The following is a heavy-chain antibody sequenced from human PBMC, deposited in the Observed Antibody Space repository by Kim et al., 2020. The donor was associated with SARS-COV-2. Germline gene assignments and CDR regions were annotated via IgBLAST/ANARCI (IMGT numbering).Heavy chain of an antibody. CDR3: ARGSHFYGMDV. J-gene: IGHJ6*02. V-gene: IGHV4-38-2*02. Sequence: SETLSLTCTVSGYSISSGYYWGWIRQPPGKGLEWIGSIYHSGSTYYNPSLKSRVTISVGTSKNQFSLKLSSVTAADTAVYYCARGSHFYGMDVWGQGTTVTVSS. D-gene: IGHD3-10*01. CDR2: IYHSGST. CDR1: GYSISSGYY.